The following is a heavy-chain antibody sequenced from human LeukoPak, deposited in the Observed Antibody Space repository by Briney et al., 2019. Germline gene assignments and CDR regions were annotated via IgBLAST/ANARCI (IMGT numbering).Heavy chain of an antibody. Sequence: GGSLRLSCAASGFTFSSYAMHWVRQAPGKGLEWVSSISSSSSYIYYADSVKGRFTISRDNAKNSLYLQMNSLRAEDTAVYYCARGSWPFDYWGQGTLVTVSS. V-gene: IGHV3-21*01. CDR2: ISSSSSYI. CDR3: ARGSWPFDY. J-gene: IGHJ4*02. CDR1: GFTFSSYA.